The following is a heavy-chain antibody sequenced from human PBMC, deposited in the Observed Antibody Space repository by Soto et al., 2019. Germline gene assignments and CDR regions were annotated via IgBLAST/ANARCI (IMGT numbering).Heavy chain of an antibody. Sequence: EVQLVESGGGLVKPGGSLRLSCAASGFSISSAWMNWVRQAPGKGLEWVGRIKTKTQGETTDYPAPVKGRFTISRDDSKNTLYLQMNSRKMEDTDVYYCTTGSVEGYWGQGTLVTVSS. V-gene: IGHV3-15*07. D-gene: IGHD3-3*01. CDR2: IKTKTQGETT. J-gene: IGHJ4*02. CDR1: GFSISSAW. CDR3: TTGSVEGY.